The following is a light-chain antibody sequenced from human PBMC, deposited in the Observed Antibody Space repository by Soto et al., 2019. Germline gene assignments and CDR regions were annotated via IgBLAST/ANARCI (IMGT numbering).Light chain of an antibody. Sequence: QSALTQPPSASGSPGQSVTISCTGTSSDVGGYNYVSWYQQHPGKAPKLMIYEVSKRPSGVPDRFSGSKSGHTASLTVSGLQAEDEADYYCSSYAGSNLVFGGGTKVTVL. CDR2: EVS. CDR1: SSDVGGYNY. CDR3: SSYAGSNLV. V-gene: IGLV2-8*01. J-gene: IGLJ2*01.